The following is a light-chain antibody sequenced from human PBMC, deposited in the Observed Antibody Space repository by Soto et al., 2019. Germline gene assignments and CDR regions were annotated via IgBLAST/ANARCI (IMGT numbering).Light chain of an antibody. CDR2: EVS. CDR1: SSDVGGYNY. J-gene: IGLJ1*01. Sequence: QSALTQPASVSGSPGQSITISCTGTSSDVGGYNYVSWYQQHSGKAPKLMIYEVSYRPSGVSNRFSGSKSGNTASLTISGLQAEDEADYYCSSYTSSSPYVFGTGTKVTVL. CDR3: SSYTSSSPYV. V-gene: IGLV2-14*01.